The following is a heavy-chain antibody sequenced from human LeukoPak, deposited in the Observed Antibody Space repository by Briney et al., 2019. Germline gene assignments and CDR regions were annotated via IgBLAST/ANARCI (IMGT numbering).Heavy chain of an antibody. CDR2: ISTSSSSK. CDR3: AKDGRGSGYFPDY. J-gene: IGHJ4*02. V-gene: IGHV3-48*01. Sequence: GGSLRLSCEGSGFTFSRYSMNWVRQAPGKGLEWVSYISTSSSSKYYADSVKGRFTISRDNAQNSVFLQMNSLRPEDSAVHYCAKDGRGSGYFPDYWGQGTLVTVSS. D-gene: IGHD3-22*01. CDR1: GFTFSRYS.